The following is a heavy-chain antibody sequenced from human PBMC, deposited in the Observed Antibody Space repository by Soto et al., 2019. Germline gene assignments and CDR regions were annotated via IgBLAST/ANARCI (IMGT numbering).Heavy chain of an antibody. V-gene: IGHV1-18*01. D-gene: IGHD1-26*01. Sequence: QVQLVQSGAEVKKPGASVKVSCKASGYTFTSYGFTWVRQAPGHGLEWMGWISAYNGTQNYAQKLQVRVTMTTDTPTSTAYMELSSLRSDDTAVYCCARDRGSYALDYWGQGTLVTVSS. J-gene: IGHJ4*02. CDR1: GYTFTSYG. CDR3: ARDRGSYALDY. CDR2: ISAYNGTQ.